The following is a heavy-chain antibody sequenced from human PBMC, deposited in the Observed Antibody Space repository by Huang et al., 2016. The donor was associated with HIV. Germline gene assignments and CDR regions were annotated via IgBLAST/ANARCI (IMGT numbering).Heavy chain of an antibody. CDR3: ARGRGSSWSLFDT. J-gene: IGHJ4*02. CDR1: GESLSDFF. CDR2: INQSGRT. V-gene: IGHV4-34*02. D-gene: IGHD6-13*01. Sequence: QVQLEQWGARLLKPSETLSLTCAVYGESLSDFFWSWIRQPPGKGLEWIGGINQSGRTNYKPSLKGRVTIAVDTSKKQFSLKLKSVTAADTSMYYCARGRGSSWSLFDTWGQGSLVTVFS.